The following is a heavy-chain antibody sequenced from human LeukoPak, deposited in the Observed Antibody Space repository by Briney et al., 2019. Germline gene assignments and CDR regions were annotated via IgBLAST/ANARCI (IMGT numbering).Heavy chain of an antibody. D-gene: IGHD2-21*02. CDR2: INPDSGGT. J-gene: IGHJ5*02. V-gene: IGHV1-2*02. CDR3: ARGLSGNWFDP. Sequence: AASVKVSCKASGYTFTGYYIHWVRQAPGQGPEWMGWINPDSGGTNYAQKFQGRVTMTRDTSISTAYMELSRLRSDDTAVYYCARGLSGNWFDPWGQGTLVTVSS. CDR1: GYTFTGYY.